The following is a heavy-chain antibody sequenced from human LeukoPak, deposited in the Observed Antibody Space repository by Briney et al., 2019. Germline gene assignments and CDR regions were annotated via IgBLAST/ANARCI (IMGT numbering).Heavy chain of an antibody. D-gene: IGHD1-26*01. V-gene: IGHV1-46*01. CDR2: INPSGSST. CDR1: GYSFTSYY. J-gene: IGHJ5*02. Sequence: ASVKVSCKASGYSFTSYYMHWARQAPGQGLEWMGLINPSGSSTTYAQRFQGRVTMTRDISTSTDYMELTSLTSDDTAMYYCARDNSVGETAWWFDPWGQGTLVTDSS. CDR3: ARDNSVGETAWWFDP.